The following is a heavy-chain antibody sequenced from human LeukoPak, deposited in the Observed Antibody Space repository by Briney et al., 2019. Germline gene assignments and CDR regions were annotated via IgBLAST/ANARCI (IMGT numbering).Heavy chain of an antibody. CDR2: VTGHGGST. CDR1: GFTFNSFA. V-gene: IGHV3-23*01. Sequence: AGGSLRLSCAASGFTFNSFAMNWVRQTPGKGLEWVSSVTGHGGSTYIADSVRGRFTISRDNSKNTLFLQMNSLKTEDTAVYYCTRSGEYDILTGYYNADYWGQGTLVTVSS. CDR3: TRSGEYDILTGYYNADY. D-gene: IGHD3-9*01. J-gene: IGHJ4*02.